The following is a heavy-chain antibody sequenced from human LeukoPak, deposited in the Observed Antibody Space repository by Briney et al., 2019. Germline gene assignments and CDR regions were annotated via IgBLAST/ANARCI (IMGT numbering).Heavy chain of an antibody. CDR3: ARGGGATRIDY. J-gene: IGHJ4*02. Sequence: SETLSLTCSVSGDSIRSGTYYWSWIRQPAGKGLEWIGRIYTNGSTSYNPSLKSRVTISVDTSKNQFSLKLTSVTAADTAVYYCARGGGATRIDYWGQGTLVTVSS. CDR1: GDSIRSGTYY. V-gene: IGHV4-61*02. CDR2: IYTNGST. D-gene: IGHD5-12*01.